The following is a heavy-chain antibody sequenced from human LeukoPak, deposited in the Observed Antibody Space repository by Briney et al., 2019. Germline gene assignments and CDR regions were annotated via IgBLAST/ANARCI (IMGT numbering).Heavy chain of an antibody. CDR2: LNRDGSEA. V-gene: IGHV3-7*01. CDR1: GFTFGTYW. J-gene: IGHJ4*02. D-gene: IGHD4/OR15-4a*01. Sequence: PGGSLRLSCTASGFTFGTYWMSWIRQTPEKGLEWVANLNRDGSEAYYLDSVKGRFTISRDNARNSVYLQMSSLRADDTAVYYCARDFGPNSIDYWGQGTLVTVSS. CDR3: ARDFGPNSIDY.